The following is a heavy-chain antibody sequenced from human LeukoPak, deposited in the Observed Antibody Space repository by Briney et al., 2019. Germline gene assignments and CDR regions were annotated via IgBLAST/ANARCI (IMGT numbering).Heavy chain of an antibody. J-gene: IGHJ6*02. CDR3: AKGRRLLPPAYSPIPHGMDV. V-gene: IGHV3-30*18. D-gene: IGHD3-22*01. CDR2: ISYDGSNK. CDR1: GLTFSSYA. Sequence: SGGSLRLSCAASGLTFSSYAMNWVRQAPGKGLEWVAVISYDGSNKYYADSVKGRFTISRDNSKNTLYLQMNSLRAEDTAVCYCAKGRRLLPPAYSPIPHGMDVWGQGTTVTVSS.